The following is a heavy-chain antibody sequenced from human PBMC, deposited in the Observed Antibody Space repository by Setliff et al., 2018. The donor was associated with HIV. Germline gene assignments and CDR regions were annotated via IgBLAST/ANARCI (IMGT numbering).Heavy chain of an antibody. CDR3: VRVAGFSSSWFGY. J-gene: IGHJ4*02. D-gene: IGHD6-13*01. Sequence: ETLSLSCAASGLTLSDYWMHWVRQAPGKGLEWVSHISKMGTTIKYADSVKGRFTISRDNARNTLYLEMNSLRVEDTAVYYCVRVAGFSSSWFGYWGQGTLVTVSS. CDR1: GLTLSDYW. V-gene: IGHV3-74*01. CDR2: ISKMGTTI.